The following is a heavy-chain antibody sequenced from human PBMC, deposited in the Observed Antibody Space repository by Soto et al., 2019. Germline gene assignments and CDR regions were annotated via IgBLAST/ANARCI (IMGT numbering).Heavy chain of an antibody. CDR3: ASQRRITMIVARPFDY. V-gene: IGHV3-21*01. Sequence: EVQLVESGGGLVKPGGSLRLSCAASGFTFSSYSMNWVRQAPGKGLEWVSSISSSSSYIYYADSVKGRFTISRDNAKNSLYLQMNSLRAEDTAVYYCASQRRITMIVARPFDYWGQGTLVTVSS. J-gene: IGHJ4*02. CDR1: GFTFSSYS. D-gene: IGHD3-22*01. CDR2: ISSSSSYI.